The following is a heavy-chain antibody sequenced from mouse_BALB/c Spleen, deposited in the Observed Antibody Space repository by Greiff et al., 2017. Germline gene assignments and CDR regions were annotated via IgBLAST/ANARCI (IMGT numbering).Heavy chain of an antibody. CDR1: GYTFTSYY. J-gene: IGHJ1*01. CDR3: TRGDYFDV. D-gene: IGHD3-3*01. CDR2: INPSNGGT. V-gene: IGHV1S81*02. Sequence: QVQLKESGAELVKPGASVKLSCKASGYTFTSYYMYWVKQRPGQGLEWIGEINPSNGGTNFNEKFKSKATLTVDKSSSTAYMQLSSLTSEDSAVYYCTRGDYFDVWGAGTTVTVSS.